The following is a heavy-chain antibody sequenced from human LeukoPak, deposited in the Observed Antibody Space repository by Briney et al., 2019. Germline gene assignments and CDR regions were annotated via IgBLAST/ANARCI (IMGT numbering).Heavy chain of an antibody. CDR1: GGTFSSYA. Sequence: GASVKVSCKASGGTFSSYAISWVRQAPGQGLEWMGWINPNSGGTNYAQKFQGRVTMTRDTSISTAYMELSRLRSDDTAVYYCARAALPVGSSWYLVYSDYWGQGTLVTVSS. CDR2: INPNSGGT. D-gene: IGHD6-13*01. J-gene: IGHJ4*02. CDR3: ARAALPVGSSWYLVYSDY. V-gene: IGHV1-2*02.